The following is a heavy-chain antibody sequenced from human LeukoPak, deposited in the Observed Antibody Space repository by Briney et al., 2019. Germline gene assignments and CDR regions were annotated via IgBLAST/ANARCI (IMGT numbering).Heavy chain of an antibody. D-gene: IGHD6-13*01. CDR2: ITGSGGNT. V-gene: IGHV3-23*01. Sequence: GGSLRLSCAASGFTFSSYAMSWVRQAPGKGLEWVSVITGSGGNTYYADTVKGRFTISKDNSKNTVYLQMSSLRVDDTAVYYCAKAASSSWPSYYYGMDVWGQGTTVTVSS. CDR3: AKAASSSWPSYYYGMDV. CDR1: GFTFSSYA. J-gene: IGHJ6*02.